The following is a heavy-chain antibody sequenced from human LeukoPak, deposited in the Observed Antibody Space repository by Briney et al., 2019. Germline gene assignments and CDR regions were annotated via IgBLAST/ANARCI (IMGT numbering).Heavy chain of an antibody. Sequence: SETLSLTCTVSGGSISNYYWSWIRQPPGKGLEWIGYIYYSGSTNYNPSLKSRVTMSVDTSKNQFSLKLSSVTAADTAVYYCARYDFNKFFDYWGQGTLVIVSS. CDR2: IYYSGST. J-gene: IGHJ4*02. CDR1: GGSISNYY. V-gene: IGHV4-59*01. D-gene: IGHD3-3*01. CDR3: ARYDFNKFFDY.